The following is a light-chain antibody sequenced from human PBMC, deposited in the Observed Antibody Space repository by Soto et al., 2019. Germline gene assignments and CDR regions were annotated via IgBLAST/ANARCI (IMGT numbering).Light chain of an antibody. V-gene: IGKV1-39*01. Sequence: DIQMTQSPSSLSASVGDRVTITCRASQDIRSYFNWYQQKPGKAPKLLIYATSTLQSGVPSRFSGSGSGTDFTLTITDLQPEDFASYFCQQTYDLPRTFGQGTKVDIK. CDR3: QQTYDLPRT. CDR1: QDIRSY. J-gene: IGKJ1*01. CDR2: ATS.